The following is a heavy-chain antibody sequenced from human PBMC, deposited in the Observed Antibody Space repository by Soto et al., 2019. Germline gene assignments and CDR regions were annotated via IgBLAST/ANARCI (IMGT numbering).Heavy chain of an antibody. V-gene: IGHV3-33*01. CDR1: GFTFSSYG. Sequence: QVQLVESGGGVVQPGRSLRLSCAASGFTFSSYGMHWVRQAPGKGLEWVAVIWYDGSNKYYADSVKGRFTISRDNSKNTLYLQMNGLRAEDTAVYYCARDDYYGSGSLLDYWGQGTLVTVSS. CDR2: IWYDGSNK. D-gene: IGHD3-10*01. J-gene: IGHJ4*02. CDR3: ARDDYYGSGSLLDY.